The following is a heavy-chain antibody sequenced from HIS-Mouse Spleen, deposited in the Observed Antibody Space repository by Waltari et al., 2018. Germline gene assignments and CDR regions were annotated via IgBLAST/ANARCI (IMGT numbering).Heavy chain of an antibody. CDR1: GGSISSSSYY. D-gene: IGHD3-22*01. J-gene: IGHJ3*02. CDR2: ICYSGST. CDR3: ARPGGSSGYDAFDI. V-gene: IGHV4-39*01. Sequence: QLQLQESGPGLVKPSETLSLTCTVSGGSISSSSYYWGWIRQPPGKGLEWMGSICYSGSTYDTPSRKSRVTIAVDTSKNQFSRKLSSVAAADTAVYYCARPGGSSGYDAFDIWGQGTMVTVSS.